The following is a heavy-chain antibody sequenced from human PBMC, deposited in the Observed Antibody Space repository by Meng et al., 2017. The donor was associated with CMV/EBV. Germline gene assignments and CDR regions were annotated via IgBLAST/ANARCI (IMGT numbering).Heavy chain of an antibody. CDR3: ARHMAFVPADIQARFDP. J-gene: IGHJ5*02. CDR2: IYYSGST. Sequence: SETLSLTCTVSGGSISSSSYYWGWIRQPPGKGLEWIGSIYYSGSTYYNPSLKSRVTISVDTSKNQFSLKLSSVTAADTAVYYCARHMAFVPADIQARFDPWGQGTLVTVSS. CDR1: GGSISSSSYY. D-gene: IGHD2-2*02. V-gene: IGHV4-39*01.